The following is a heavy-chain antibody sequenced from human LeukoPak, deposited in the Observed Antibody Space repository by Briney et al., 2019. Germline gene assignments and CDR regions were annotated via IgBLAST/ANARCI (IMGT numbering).Heavy chain of an antibody. CDR2: IYTSGST. D-gene: IGHD3-10*02. V-gene: IGHV4-4*07. Sequence: GSLRLSCAASGFTFSSYAMSWIRQPAGKGLEWIGRIYTSGSTNYNPSLKSRVTISVDTSKNQFSLKLSSVTAADTAVYYCASPKISMSEYFQHWGQGTLVIVSS. J-gene: IGHJ1*01. CDR3: ASPKISMSEYFQH. CDR1: GFTFSSYA.